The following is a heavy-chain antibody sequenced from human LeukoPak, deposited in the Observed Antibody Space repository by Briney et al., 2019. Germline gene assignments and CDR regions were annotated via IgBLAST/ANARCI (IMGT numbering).Heavy chain of an antibody. J-gene: IGHJ4*02. CDR3: ARQLHYGDLYFDY. CDR1: GSSFTSYW. Sequence: GASLQISCKGSGSSFTSYWIGWVRPLPGKGLEWMGIIYPGDSDTRYSPSFQGQVTISADKSISTAYLQWSSLKASDTAMYYCARQLHYGDLYFDYWGQGTLVTVSS. D-gene: IGHD4-17*01. V-gene: IGHV5-51*01. CDR2: IYPGDSDT.